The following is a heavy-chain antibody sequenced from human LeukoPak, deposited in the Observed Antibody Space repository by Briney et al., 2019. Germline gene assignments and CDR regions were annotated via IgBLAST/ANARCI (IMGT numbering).Heavy chain of an antibody. J-gene: IGHJ6*04. CDR3: AELGITMIGGV. CDR1: GFTLSSYA. V-gene: IGHV3-23*01. CDR2: ISDTGNT. D-gene: IGHD3-10*02. Sequence: GGSLRLSCAASGFTLSSYAMSWVRQAPGKGLEWVSAISDTGNTYHADSVKGRFTISRDNAKNSLYLQMNSLRAEDTAVYYCAELGITMIGGVWGKGTTVTISP.